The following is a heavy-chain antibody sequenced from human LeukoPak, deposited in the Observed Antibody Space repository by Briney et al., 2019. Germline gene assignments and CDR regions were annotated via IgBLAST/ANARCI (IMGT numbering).Heavy chain of an antibody. V-gene: IGHV4-39*07. J-gene: IGHJ5*02. CDR1: GGLISISTYY. Sequence: SETLSLTCTVSGGLISISTYYWGWIRQPPGKGLEWIGSIYYSGTTHYNPSLKSRVTIAVDTSKNQFSLKLISVTAADTAVYYCARMAGSYSSSWYVLASRYNWFDPWGLGTLVTVSS. CDR2: IYYSGTT. D-gene: IGHD6-13*01. CDR3: ARMAGSYSSSWYVLASRYNWFDP.